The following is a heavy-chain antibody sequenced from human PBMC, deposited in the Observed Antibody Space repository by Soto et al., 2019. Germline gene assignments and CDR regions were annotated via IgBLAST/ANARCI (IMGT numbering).Heavy chain of an antibody. D-gene: IGHD6-13*01. CDR1: DLAFSNTW. CDR3: ATVGSITTAGTPFDY. Sequence: EVQLVESGGGLVKPGGSLRLSCAASDLAFSNTWMNWVRQAPGKGLEWVGRIKSKIEGGAIDYAAPVKGRFTISRDDSESTLFLQMNSLQTEDTALYYCATVGSITTAGTPFDYWGQGTLVTVSS. V-gene: IGHV3-15*07. J-gene: IGHJ4*02. CDR2: IKSKIEGGAI.